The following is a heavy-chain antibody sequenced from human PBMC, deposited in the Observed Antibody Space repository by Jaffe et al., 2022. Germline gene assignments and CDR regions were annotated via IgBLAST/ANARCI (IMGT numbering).Heavy chain of an antibody. J-gene: IGHJ4*02. CDR3: ARDFLMTRGAATNKIDY. V-gene: IGHV1-2*06. CDR1: GYTFTGYY. Sequence: QVQLVQSGAEVKKPGASVKVSCKASGYTFTGYYMHWVRQAPGQGLEWMGRINPNSGGTNYAQKFQGRVTMTRDTSISTAYMELSRLRSDDTAVYYCARDFLMTRGAATNKIDYWGQGTLVTVSS. D-gene: IGHD2-15*01. CDR2: INPNSGGT.